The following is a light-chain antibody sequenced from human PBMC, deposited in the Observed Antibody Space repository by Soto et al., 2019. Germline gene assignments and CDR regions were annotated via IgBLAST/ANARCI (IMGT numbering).Light chain of an antibody. CDR1: QSLTSY. CDR2: GIS. J-gene: IGKJ1*01. CDR3: QQYHIWPKWT. V-gene: IGKV3-15*01. Sequence: EIVMTQSPATLSVSPGETATLSCRASQSLTSYLAWYQQKPDQAPRLLIYGISTRATDIPARFSGSGSGTEFTLTISSLQSEDYGVYFCQQYHIWPKWTFGQGTKVDIK.